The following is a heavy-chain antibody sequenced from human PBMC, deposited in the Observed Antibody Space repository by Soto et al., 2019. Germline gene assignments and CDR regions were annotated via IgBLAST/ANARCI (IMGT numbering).Heavy chain of an antibody. D-gene: IGHD6-19*01. CDR3: AKDVSQSDIGWYFDH. J-gene: IGHJ4*02. V-gene: IGHV3-9*01. CDR2: LSWNSGSK. CDR1: GSTVEKVW. Sequence: FRTPSCFAFGSTVEKVWRGWVRQAEGRGRGWVGCLSWNSGSKGYAESVKDRFIISRDNDKNSLYLHITNLGPEDAALYYCAKDVSQSDIGWYFDHWGQGTPVTVSS.